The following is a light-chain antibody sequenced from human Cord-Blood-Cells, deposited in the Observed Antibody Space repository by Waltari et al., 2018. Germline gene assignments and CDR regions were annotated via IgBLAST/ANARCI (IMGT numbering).Light chain of an antibody. CDR2: EAS. CDR3: CSYAGSSTWV. V-gene: IGLV2-23*01. J-gene: IGLJ3*02. Sequence: QSALTQPASVSVSPGQSIPISCTGTSSDVGSYNHVSWYQQQPGKAPTLMIYEASSRASGVPNRFSGTKSGNAASLTICGLQAEDEADYYCCSYAGSSTWVFGGGTK. CDR1: SSDVGSYNH.